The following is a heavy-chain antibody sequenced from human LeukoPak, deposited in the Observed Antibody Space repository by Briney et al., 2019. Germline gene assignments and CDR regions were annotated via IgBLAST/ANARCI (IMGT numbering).Heavy chain of an antibody. D-gene: IGHD2-2*01. Sequence: SETLSLTCTVSGGSISSYYWSWIRQPPGKGLEWIGYIYYSGSTNYNPSLKSRVTISVDTSKNQFSLKLSSVTAADTAVYYCARGAWDIVVVPAAIVDAFDIWGQGTMVTVSS. J-gene: IGHJ3*02. V-gene: IGHV4-59*01. CDR2: IYYSGST. CDR1: GGSISSYY. CDR3: ARGAWDIVVVPAAIVDAFDI.